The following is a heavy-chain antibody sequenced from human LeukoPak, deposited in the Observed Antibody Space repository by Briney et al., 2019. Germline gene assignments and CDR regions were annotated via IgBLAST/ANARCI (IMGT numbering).Heavy chain of an antibody. D-gene: IGHD6-6*01. Sequence: GGSLRLSCTTSGFTFSSYSMNWVRQPPGKGLEWVSSISSTSTYIYYADSVKGRFTFSRDNAKNSLSLQMNSLRAEDTAVYYCAKDPRAARGDFDYXXXXTXXXXSS. J-gene: IGHJ4*02. CDR3: AKDPRAARGDFDY. CDR2: ISSTSTYI. CDR1: GFTFSSYS. V-gene: IGHV3-21*04.